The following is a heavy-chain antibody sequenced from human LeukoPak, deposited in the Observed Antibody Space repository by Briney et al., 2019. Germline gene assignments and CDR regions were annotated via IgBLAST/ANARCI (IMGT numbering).Heavy chain of an antibody. Sequence: PGRSLGLSCAASGFTFDDYAMHWARQAPGKGLEWVSGISWNSGSIGYADSVKGRFTISRDNAKNSLYLQMNSLRAEDTALYYCAKDYYGSGSYSRVDVWGQGTTVTVSS. J-gene: IGHJ6*02. V-gene: IGHV3-9*01. CDR1: GFTFDDYA. D-gene: IGHD3-10*01. CDR2: ISWNSGSI. CDR3: AKDYYGSGSYSRVDV.